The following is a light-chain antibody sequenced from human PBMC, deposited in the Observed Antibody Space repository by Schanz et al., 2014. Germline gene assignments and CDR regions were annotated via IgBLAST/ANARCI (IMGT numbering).Light chain of an antibody. CDR2: AAS. Sequence: EIVLTQSPATLSLSPGEGVTLSCRASEPVGSDYVAWYQQKPDQAPRLLIDAASTRVTGVPDRFSGSGSGTDFTLTISCLQSEDFATYYCQQYYSYPVTFGPGTKVDSK. V-gene: IGKV3D-7*01. CDR3: QQYYSYPVT. CDR1: EPVGSDY. J-gene: IGKJ3*01.